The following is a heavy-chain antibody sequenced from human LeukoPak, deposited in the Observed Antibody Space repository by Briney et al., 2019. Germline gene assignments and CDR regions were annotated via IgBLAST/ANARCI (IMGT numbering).Heavy chain of an antibody. V-gene: IGHV3-64D*06. D-gene: IGHD2-21*02. CDR1: GFTFRYFG. CDR2: VSADGQTA. J-gene: IGHJ4*02. CDR3: VRRSGDWYDY. Sequence: PGGSLRLSCSASGFTFRYFGIHWVRQAPGKGLEFVSGVSADGQTAHYIESVKGRLTISRDNSKSTLFLQMSSLKTEDTAEYYCVRRSGDWYDYWGQGTLVAVSS.